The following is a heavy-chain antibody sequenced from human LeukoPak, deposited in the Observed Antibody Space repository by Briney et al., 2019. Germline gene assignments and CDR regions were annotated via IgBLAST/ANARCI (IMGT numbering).Heavy chain of an antibody. CDR2: INHSGST. V-gene: IGHV4-34*01. J-gene: IGHJ4*02. D-gene: IGHD6-19*01. CDR3: ARGRSKRQWRPADY. Sequence: PSETLSLTCAVYGGSFSGYYWSWIRQPPGKGLEWIGEINHSGSTNYNPSLKSRVTISVDTSKNQFSLKLSSMTAADTAVYYCARGRSKRQWRPADYWGQGTLVTVSS. CDR1: GGSFSGYY.